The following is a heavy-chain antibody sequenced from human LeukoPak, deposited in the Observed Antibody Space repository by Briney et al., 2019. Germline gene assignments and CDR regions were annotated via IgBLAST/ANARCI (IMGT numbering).Heavy chain of an antibody. J-gene: IGHJ4*02. CDR2: MSPNSGNS. Sequence: GASVKVSCKASGYTFTSYDINWVRQATGQGLEWMGWMSPNSGNSGYAQKFQGRVTMTRSTSLSTAYMELSSLRYEDTAIYYCVRVTGAIDFWGQGTLVTVSS. D-gene: IGHD4-11*01. V-gene: IGHV1-8*01. CDR1: GYTFTSYD. CDR3: VRVTGAIDF.